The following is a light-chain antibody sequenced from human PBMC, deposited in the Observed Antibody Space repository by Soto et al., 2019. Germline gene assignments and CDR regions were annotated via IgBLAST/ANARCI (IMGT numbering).Light chain of an antibody. CDR3: SSYTSSSTFHYV. V-gene: IGLV2-14*01. Sequence: QSVLTQPASVSGSPGQSITISCTGTSSDVGGYNYVSWYQQHPGKAPKLMIYEVSNRPSGVSNRFSGSKSGNTASLTISGLQAEDEADYYCSSYTSSSTFHYVFGTGTKVTVL. J-gene: IGLJ1*01. CDR2: EVS. CDR1: SSDVGGYNY.